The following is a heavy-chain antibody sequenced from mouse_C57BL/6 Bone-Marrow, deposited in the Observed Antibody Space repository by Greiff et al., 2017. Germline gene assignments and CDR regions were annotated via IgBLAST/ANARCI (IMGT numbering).Heavy chain of an antibody. Sequence: VQLQQPGAELVKPGASVKLSCKASGYTFTSYWMHWVKQRPGQGLEWIGMIHPNSGSTNYNEKFKSKATLTVDKSSSTAYMQLSSLTSEDSAVYYCARSRSNYDYYAMDYWGQGTSVTVSS. CDR3: ARSRSNYDYYAMDY. CDR1: GYTFTSYW. D-gene: IGHD2-5*01. V-gene: IGHV1-64*01. CDR2: IHPNSGST. J-gene: IGHJ4*01.